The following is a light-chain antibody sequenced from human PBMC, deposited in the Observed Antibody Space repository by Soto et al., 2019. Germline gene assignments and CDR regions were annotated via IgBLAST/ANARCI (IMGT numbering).Light chain of an antibody. CDR2: GAS. J-gene: IGKJ1*01. CDR3: QQYGGSTGT. CDR1: QSVSSSY. Sequence: EIVLTQSPGTLSLSPGERATLSCRASQSVSSSYLAWYQQKLGQAPRLLIYGASSRATGIPDRFSGSGSGTDFTLTISRLEPEDFAVYYCQQYGGSTGTFGQGTKVDIK. V-gene: IGKV3-20*01.